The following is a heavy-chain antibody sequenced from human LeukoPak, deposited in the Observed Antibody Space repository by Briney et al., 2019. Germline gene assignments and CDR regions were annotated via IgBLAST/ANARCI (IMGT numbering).Heavy chain of an antibody. CDR1: GYTFTSYD. Sequence: ASVKVSCKASGYTFTSYDINWVRQAPGQGLEWMGWISAYNGNTNYAQKLQGRVTMTTDTSTSTAYMELRSLRSDDTAVYYCARVSQQLVYYYYYYYMDVWGKGTTVTISS. CDR3: ARVSQQLVYYYYYYYMDV. D-gene: IGHD6-13*01. J-gene: IGHJ6*03. CDR2: ISAYNGNT. V-gene: IGHV1-18*01.